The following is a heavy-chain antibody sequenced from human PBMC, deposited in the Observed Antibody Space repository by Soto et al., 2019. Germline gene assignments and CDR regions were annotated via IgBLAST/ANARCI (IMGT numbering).Heavy chain of an antibody. J-gene: IGHJ6*02. CDR1: GGSFSGYY. D-gene: IGHD6-13*01. V-gene: IGHV4-34*01. CDR3: ARGGTAAAEGVNYYYDGMDV. Sequence: SETLSLTCAVYGGSFSGYYWSWIRQPPGKGLEWIGEINHSGSTNYNPSLKSRVTISVDTSKNQFSLKLSSVTAADTAVYYCARGGTAAAEGVNYYYDGMDVWGQGTTVT. CDR2: INHSGST.